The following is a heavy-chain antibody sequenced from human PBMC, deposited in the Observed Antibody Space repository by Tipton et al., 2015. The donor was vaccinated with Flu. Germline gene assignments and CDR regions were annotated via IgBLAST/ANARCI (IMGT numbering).Heavy chain of an antibody. V-gene: IGHV4-39*07. J-gene: IGHJ6*02. CDR3: ARDLWNDRRAYYYYGVDV. D-gene: IGHD1-1*01. CDR1: GDSISTTIYY. Sequence: TLSLTCTVSGDSISTTIYYWGWVRQPPGKGLEWIGSIYYSGTTYYNPSLKSRVTMSIDASKNQFSLDMTSLTAADTAVYYCARDLWNDRRAYYYYGVDVWGQGTTVTVPS. CDR2: IYYSGTT.